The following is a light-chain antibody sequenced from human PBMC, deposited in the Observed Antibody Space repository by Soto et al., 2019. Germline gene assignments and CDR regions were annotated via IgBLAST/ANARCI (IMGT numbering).Light chain of an antibody. CDR2: EVS. Sequence: QSVLTQPASVSGSPGQSITISCTGTSNNIGNYNFVSWYQHHPGKAPKLMIYEVSNRPSGVSNRFSGSKSGNTASLTISGLQADDAADYYCSSYTSSYVIFGGGTKLTVL. J-gene: IGLJ2*01. V-gene: IGLV2-14*01. CDR1: SNNIGNYNF. CDR3: SSYTSSYVI.